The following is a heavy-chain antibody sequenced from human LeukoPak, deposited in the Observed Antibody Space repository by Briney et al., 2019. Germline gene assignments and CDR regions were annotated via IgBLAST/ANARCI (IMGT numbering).Heavy chain of an antibody. J-gene: IGHJ4*02. Sequence: GGSLRLSCAASGFTVSSNYMSWVRQAPGKGLEWVSVIYSGDSTSYADSGGGTYYAESVKGRFTISRDDSKNTLYLQMNSLRVEDTAVYYCARDSFTRGYYDYWGQGTLVTASS. CDR1: GFTVSSNY. CDR3: ARDSFTRGYYDY. D-gene: IGHD2/OR15-2a*01. V-gene: IGHV3-53*01. CDR2: IYSGDSTSYADSGGGT.